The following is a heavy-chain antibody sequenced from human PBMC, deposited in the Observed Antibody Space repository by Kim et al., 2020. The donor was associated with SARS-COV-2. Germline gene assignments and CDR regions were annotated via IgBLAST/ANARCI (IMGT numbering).Heavy chain of an antibody. CDR1: GGSFSGYY. J-gene: IGHJ4*02. CDR3: ARGTITLVRGVRH. D-gene: IGHD3-10*01. V-gene: IGHV4-34*01. Sequence: SETLSLTCAVYGGSFSGYYWSWIRQPPGKGLEWIGEINHSGSTNYNPSLKSRVTISVDTSKNQFSLKLSSVTAADTAVYYCARGTITLVRGVRHCGQGALVTVSS. CDR2: INHSGST.